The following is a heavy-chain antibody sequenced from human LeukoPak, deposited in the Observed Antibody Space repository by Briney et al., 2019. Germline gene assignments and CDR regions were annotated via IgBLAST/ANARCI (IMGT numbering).Heavy chain of an antibody. CDR3: ARDIGPTTVTSNWFDP. CDR2: TYYRSKWYN. D-gene: IGHD4-17*01. J-gene: IGHJ5*02. CDR1: GDSVSSNSAA. V-gene: IGHV6-1*01. Sequence: SQTLSLTCAISGDSVSSNSAAWNWIRQSPSRGLEWLGRTYYRSKWYNDYAVSVKSRITINPDTSKNQFSLKLSSVTAADTAVYYCARDIGPTTVTSNWFDPWGQGTLVTVSS.